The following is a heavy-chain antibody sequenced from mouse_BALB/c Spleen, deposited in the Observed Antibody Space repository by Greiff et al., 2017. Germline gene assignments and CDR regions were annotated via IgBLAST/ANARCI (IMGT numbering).Heavy chain of an antibody. J-gene: IGHJ3*01. V-gene: IGHV5-15*02. CDR2: ISNLAYSI. CDR1: GFTFSDYG. CDR3: ARVEPWFAY. Sequence: DVHLVESGGGLVQPGGSRKLSCAASGFTFSDYGMAWVRQAPGKGPEWVAFISNLAYSIYYADTVTGRFTISRENAKNTLYLEMSSLRSEDTAMYYCARVEPWFAYWGQGTLVTVSA.